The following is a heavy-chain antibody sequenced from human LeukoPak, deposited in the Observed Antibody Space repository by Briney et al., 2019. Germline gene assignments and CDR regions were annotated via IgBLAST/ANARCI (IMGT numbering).Heavy chain of an antibody. J-gene: IGHJ1*01. CDR2: IYYSGRT. D-gene: IGHD3-22*01. CDR1: GDSVSRSDSY. Sequence: SETLSLXCSVSGDSVSRSDSYWDWIRQPPGKGLEWIGTIYYSGRTYYSPSLKGRVTMSVDPSNNQFSLSLRSVTAADTAIYYCARRRYYDGSGYLKWGQGNLLSVSS. V-gene: IGHV4-39*01. CDR3: ARRRYYDGSGYLK.